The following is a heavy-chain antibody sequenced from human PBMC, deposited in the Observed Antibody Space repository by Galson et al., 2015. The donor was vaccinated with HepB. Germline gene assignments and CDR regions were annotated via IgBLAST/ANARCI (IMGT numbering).Heavy chain of an antibody. CDR3: ARDGTGTENYHMDV. V-gene: IGHV1-2*06. J-gene: IGHJ6*03. CDR1: GYTFTGYF. Sequence: QSGAEVKKPGESLKVSCKASGYTFTGYFMHWVRQAPGQGLEWMGRINPNSGVTNYAQNFQGRVTMTRDTSISTAYMELSRLRSDDTAVYYCARDGTGTENYHMDVWGKGTTVTVSS. CDR2: INPNSGVT. D-gene: IGHD2-8*02.